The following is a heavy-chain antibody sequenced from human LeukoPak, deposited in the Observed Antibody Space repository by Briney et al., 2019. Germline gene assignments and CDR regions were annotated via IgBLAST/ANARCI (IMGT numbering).Heavy chain of an antibody. CDR3: ARDGLTYYFDY. CDR2: ISYDGSNK. CDR1: GFTFSSYA. Sequence: GRSLRLSCAASGFTFSSYAMHWVRQAPGKGLEWVAVISYDGSNKYYADSVKGRFTISRDSSKNTLYLQMNSLRAEDTAVYYCARDGLTYYFDYWGQGTLVTVSS. D-gene: IGHD3-9*01. J-gene: IGHJ4*02. V-gene: IGHV3-30-3*01.